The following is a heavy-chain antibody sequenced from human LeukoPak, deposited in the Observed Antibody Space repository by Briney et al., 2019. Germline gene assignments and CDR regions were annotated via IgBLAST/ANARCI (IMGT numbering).Heavy chain of an antibody. V-gene: IGHV4-34*01. CDR3: ARAVAVAGTNLDY. CDR1: GGSFSGYY. Sequence: PSETLSLTCAVYGGSFSGYYWSWIRQPPGKGLEWIGEINHSGSTNYNPSLKSRVTISVDTSKNQFSLKLSSVTAADTAVYYCARAVAVAGTNLDYWGQGTLVTVSS. D-gene: IGHD6-19*01. J-gene: IGHJ4*02. CDR2: INHSGST.